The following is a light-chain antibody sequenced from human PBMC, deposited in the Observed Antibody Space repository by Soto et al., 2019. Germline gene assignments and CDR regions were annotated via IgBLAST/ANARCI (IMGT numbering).Light chain of an antibody. CDR3: QQYNSYPFT. CDR2: KAS. Sequence: DIQMTQSPSTLSASVGDRVTITCRASQSISSWLAWYQQKPGKAPKLLIYKASSLESGVPSRFSGSGSGTEFILTISSLQPDDVATYYCQQYNSYPFTFGGGTKVEIK. CDR1: QSISSW. V-gene: IGKV1-5*03. J-gene: IGKJ4*01.